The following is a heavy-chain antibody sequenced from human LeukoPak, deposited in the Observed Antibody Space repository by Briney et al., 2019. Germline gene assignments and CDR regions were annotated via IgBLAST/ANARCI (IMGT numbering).Heavy chain of an antibody. Sequence: HTGGSLRLSCAASGFTFSSYEMNWVRQAPGKGLEWVSYISSSGSTIYYADSVKGRFPISRDNAKNSLYLQMNSLRAEDTAVYYCARDSSGYYHGAYYYYMDVWGKGTTVTVSS. J-gene: IGHJ6*03. CDR1: GFTFSSYE. D-gene: IGHD3-22*01. CDR2: ISSSGSTI. V-gene: IGHV3-48*03. CDR3: ARDSSGYYHGAYYYYMDV.